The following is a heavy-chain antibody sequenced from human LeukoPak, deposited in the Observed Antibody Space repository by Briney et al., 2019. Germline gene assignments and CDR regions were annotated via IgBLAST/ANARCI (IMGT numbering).Heavy chain of an antibody. Sequence: GGSLRLSRAASGFTFSSYAMSWVRQAPGKGLEWVSAISGSGGSTYYADSVKGRFTISRDNAKNTLYLQMNSLRPDDTALYYCARVRTDSSGYYYEGYDYWGQGTLVTVSS. D-gene: IGHD3-22*01. V-gene: IGHV3-23*01. CDR2: ISGSGGST. CDR1: GFTFSSYA. J-gene: IGHJ4*02. CDR3: ARVRTDSSGYYYEGYDY.